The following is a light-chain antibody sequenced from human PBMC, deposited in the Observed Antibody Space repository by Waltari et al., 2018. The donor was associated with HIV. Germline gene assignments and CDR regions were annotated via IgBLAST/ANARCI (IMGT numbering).Light chain of an antibody. V-gene: IGLV3-9*01. CDR1: NIATKR. Sequence: SYDLTQPPSLSVALGQPARITCGGKNIATKRVHWYQQRPGQAPVLVIYDDTHRPLTCPERFSGSNSGNTATLTISGAQAGDEADYYCQVWDTGVVFGGGTKLTVL. CDR2: DDT. CDR3: QVWDTGVV. J-gene: IGLJ2*01.